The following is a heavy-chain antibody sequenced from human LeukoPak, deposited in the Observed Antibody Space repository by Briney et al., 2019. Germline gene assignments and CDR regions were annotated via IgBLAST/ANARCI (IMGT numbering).Heavy chain of an antibody. Sequence: SVKVSCKASGGTFSSYAISWVRQAPGQGLEWMGRIIPILGIANYAQKFQGRVTITADKSTSTAYMELSSLRSEDTAVYYRATGSLWFGEFPYWGQGTLVTVSS. V-gene: IGHV1-69*04. D-gene: IGHD3-10*01. CDR2: IIPILGIA. CDR3: ATGSLWFGEFPY. J-gene: IGHJ4*02. CDR1: GGTFSSYA.